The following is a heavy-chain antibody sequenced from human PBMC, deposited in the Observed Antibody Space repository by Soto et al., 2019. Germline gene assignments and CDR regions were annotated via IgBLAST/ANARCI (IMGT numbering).Heavy chain of an antibody. V-gene: IGHV1-69*06. CDR1: GGTFSSYA. CDR3: ARPAAAGTYYYYGMDV. Sequence: GASVKVSCKASGGTFSSYAISWVRQAPGQGLEWMGGIIPIFGTANYAQKFQGRVTITADKSTSTAYMELSSLRSEDTAVYYCARPAAAGTYYYYGMDVWGQGTTVTVSS. J-gene: IGHJ6*02. D-gene: IGHD6-13*01. CDR2: IIPIFGTA.